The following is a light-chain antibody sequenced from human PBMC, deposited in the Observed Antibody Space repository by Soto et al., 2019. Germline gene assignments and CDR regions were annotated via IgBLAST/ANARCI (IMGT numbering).Light chain of an antibody. V-gene: IGLV1-44*01. CDR1: SSNIGSNT. CDR3: ATWDDSLNGAV. J-gene: IGLJ2*01. CDR2: RNY. Sequence: QSVLTQPPSASGTPGQRVTISCSGSSSNIGSNTVNWYQQLPGMAPKLLMYRNYQRPSGVPDRFSGSKSGTSASLAISGLQSEDEADYYCATWDDSLNGAVFGGGTKVTVL.